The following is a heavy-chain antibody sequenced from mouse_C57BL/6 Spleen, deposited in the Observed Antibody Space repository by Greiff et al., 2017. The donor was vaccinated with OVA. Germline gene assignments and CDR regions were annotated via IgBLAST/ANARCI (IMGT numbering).Heavy chain of an antibody. CDR2: IYPGSGNT. J-gene: IGHJ4*01. Sequence: QVQLQQSGAELVRPGASVKLSCKASGYTFTDYYINWVKQRPGQGLEWIARIYPGSGNTYYNEKFKGKATLTAEKSSSTAYMQLSSLTSEDSAVYFCARERIPGAMDYWGQGTSVTVSS. D-gene: IGHD5-1-1*01. V-gene: IGHV1-76*01. CDR1: GYTFTDYY. CDR3: ARERIPGAMDY.